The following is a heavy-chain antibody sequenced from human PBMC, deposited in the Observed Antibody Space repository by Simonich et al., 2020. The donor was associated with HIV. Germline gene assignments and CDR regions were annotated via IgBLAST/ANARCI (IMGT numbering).Heavy chain of an antibody. CDR3: ARNGIAARPDTSEVDY. CDR2: INHRESI. Sequence: QVQLQQWGAGLLQPSETLSLTCAVYGGSFSGYYWTWIRKPPGKGLEWIGGINHRESIKYSPSLKIRVTISVDTSKSQFSLKVSSVTAADTAVYYCARNGIAARPDTSEVDYWGQGTLVTVSS. D-gene: IGHD6-6*01. J-gene: IGHJ4*02. CDR1: GGSFSGYY. V-gene: IGHV4-34*01.